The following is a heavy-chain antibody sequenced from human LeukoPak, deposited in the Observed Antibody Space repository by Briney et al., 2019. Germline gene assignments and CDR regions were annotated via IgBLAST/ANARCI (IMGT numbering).Heavy chain of an antibody. D-gene: IGHD6-19*01. CDR1: GFTFSDYY. CDR2: ISSSGSTI. V-gene: IGHV3-11*01. CDR3: ARDGSSYYYYYMDV. Sequence: PGGSLRLSCAASGFTFSDYYMSWIRQAPGKGLGWVSYISSSGSTIYYADSVKGRFTISRDNAKNSLYLQMNSLRAEDTAVYYCARDGSSYYYYYMDVWGKGTTVTVSS. J-gene: IGHJ6*03.